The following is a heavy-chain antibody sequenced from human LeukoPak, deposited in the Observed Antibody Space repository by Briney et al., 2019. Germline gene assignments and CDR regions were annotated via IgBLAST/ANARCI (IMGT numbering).Heavy chain of an antibody. CDR3: ARELSCGGDCYERGFWFDP. CDR2: INPNSGGT. V-gene: IGHV1-2*02. CDR1: GYTFTGYY. D-gene: IGHD2-21*02. Sequence: GASVKVSCKASGYTFTGYYMHWVRQAPGQGLEWMGWINPNSGGTNYAQKFQGRVTMTRDTSISTAYMELSRLRSDDTAVYYCARELSCGGDCYERGFWFDPWGQGTLVTVSS. J-gene: IGHJ5*02.